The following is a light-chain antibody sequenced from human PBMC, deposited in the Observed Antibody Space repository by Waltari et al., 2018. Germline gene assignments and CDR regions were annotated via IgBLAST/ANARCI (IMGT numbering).Light chain of an antibody. Sequence: QSALTQPRSVSGSPGQSVTISCTATSSVVGGYNSVSWYQQDPGKAPILLIFDVSDRPAGVSARFSGSKSGNTASLTISGLQAEDEADYHCCSFAAGNTVIFGGGTKLTVV. CDR3: CSFAAGNTVI. V-gene: IGLV2-11*01. CDR1: SSVVGGYNS. CDR2: DVS. J-gene: IGLJ2*01.